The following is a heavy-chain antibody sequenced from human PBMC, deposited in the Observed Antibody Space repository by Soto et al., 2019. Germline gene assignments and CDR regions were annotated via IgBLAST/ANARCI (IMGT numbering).Heavy chain of an antibody. CDR1: GYTFSNYA. D-gene: IGHD3-22*01. CDR3: ARTSGYYFYDS. Sequence: GASVKVSCKASGYTFSNYAIHWVRQAPGQRLEWMGWINAGNGNTKSSQKFQGRVTITRDTSASTAYMELSGLRSEDTAVYYCARTSGYYFYDSWGQGTPVTVSS. V-gene: IGHV1-3*01. CDR2: INAGNGNT. J-gene: IGHJ4*02.